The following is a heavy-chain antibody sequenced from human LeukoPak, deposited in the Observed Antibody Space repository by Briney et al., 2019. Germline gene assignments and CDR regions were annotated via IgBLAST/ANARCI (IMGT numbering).Heavy chain of an antibody. CDR1: GFTFSGSA. CDR2: IRSKANSYAT. CDR3: TSGGGIVATSFY. J-gene: IGHJ4*02. Sequence: GGSLRLSCAASGFTFSGSAMHWVRQASGKGLEWVGRIRSKANSYATEYAASVKGRFTISRDDSKNTAYLQMNSLKTEDTAVYYCTSGGGIVATSFYWGQGTLVTVSS. D-gene: IGHD5-12*01. V-gene: IGHV3-73*01.